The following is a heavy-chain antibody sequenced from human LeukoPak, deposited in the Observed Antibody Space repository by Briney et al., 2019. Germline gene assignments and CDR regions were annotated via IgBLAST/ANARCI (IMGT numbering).Heavy chain of an antibody. CDR3: SRSYYDSSGYYKY. J-gene: IGHJ4*02. CDR1: GFTFGDYA. Sequence: GRSLRLSCTATGFTFGDYAMSWFRQAPGKGLEWVGFIRSKAYGGTTEYAASVKGRFTISRDDSKSIAHLQMNSLKTEGTAVYYCSRSYYDSSGYYKYWGQGTLVTVSS. CDR2: IRSKAYGGTT. V-gene: IGHV3-49*03. D-gene: IGHD3-22*01.